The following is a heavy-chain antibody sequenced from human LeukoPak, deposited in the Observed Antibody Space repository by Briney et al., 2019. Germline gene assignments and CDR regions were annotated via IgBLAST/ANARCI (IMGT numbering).Heavy chain of an antibody. J-gene: IGHJ4*02. CDR3: ASGGSDSSGYYYPWY. CDR2: INPSGGST. D-gene: IGHD3-22*01. Sequence: ASVKVSCKASGYTFTSYYMHWVRQAPGQGLEWMGIINPSGGSTSYAQKFQGRVTMTWDTSTSTVYMELSSLRSEDTAVYYCASGGSDSSGYYYPWYWGQGTLVTVSS. V-gene: IGHV1-46*01. CDR1: GYTFTSYY.